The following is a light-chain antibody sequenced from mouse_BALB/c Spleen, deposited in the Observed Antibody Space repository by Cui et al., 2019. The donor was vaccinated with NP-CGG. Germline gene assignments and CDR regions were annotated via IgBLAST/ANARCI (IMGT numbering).Light chain of an antibody. CDR2: GTN. CDR3: ALWYSNHWV. Sequence: QAVVTQESALTTSPGETVTLTCRPSTGAVTTSNYANRFQKKPDHLFTGLIGGTNNRAPGVPARFSGSLIGDKAALTITGPQTEDEAIYFCALWYSNHWVFGGGTKLTVL. J-gene: IGLJ1*01. CDR1: TGAVTTSNY. V-gene: IGLV1*01.